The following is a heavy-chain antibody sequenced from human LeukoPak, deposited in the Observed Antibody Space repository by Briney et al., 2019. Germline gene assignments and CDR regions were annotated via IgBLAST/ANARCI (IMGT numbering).Heavy chain of an antibody. CDR3: ARGEWDLLFDY. D-gene: IGHD1-26*01. Sequence: SETLSLTCTVSGGSISVYYWSWIRQPPGKGLEWIGYIFYSGSTNYNPSLKSRVTISVDTSKNQFSLKLSSVTAADTAVYYCARGEWDLLFDYWGQGTLVTVSS. V-gene: IGHV4-59*01. CDR1: GGSISVYY. CDR2: IFYSGST. J-gene: IGHJ4*02.